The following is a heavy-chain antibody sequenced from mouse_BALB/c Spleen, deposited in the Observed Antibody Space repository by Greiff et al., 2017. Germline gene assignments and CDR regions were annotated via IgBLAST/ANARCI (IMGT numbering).Heavy chain of an antibody. J-gene: IGHJ3*01. CDR2: IWAGGST. Sequence: QVQLQQSGPGLVAPSQSLSITCTVSGFSLTSYGVHWVRQPPGKGLEWLGVIWAGGSTNYNSALMSRLSISKDNSKSQVFLKMNSLQTDDTAMYYCARDYDNYRFAYWGQGTLVTVSA. D-gene: IGHD2-1*01. CDR1: GFSLTSYG. CDR3: ARDYDNYRFAY. V-gene: IGHV2-9*02.